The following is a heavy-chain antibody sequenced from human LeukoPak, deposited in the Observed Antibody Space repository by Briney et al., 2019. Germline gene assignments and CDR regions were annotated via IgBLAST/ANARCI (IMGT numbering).Heavy chain of an antibody. Sequence: GGSLRLSCAASGLTFSTYAMSWVRQTPGKGLGWVAAISGDNPGTYHANSVKGRFTISRDNSKNTLHLQMSGLRAEDTARYYCAKAPVGHCSGAFCYHFGSWGQGTLVTVSS. D-gene: IGHD2-15*01. CDR2: ISGDNPGT. CDR1: GLTFSTYA. CDR3: AKAPVGHCSGAFCYHFGS. V-gene: IGHV3-23*01. J-gene: IGHJ4*02.